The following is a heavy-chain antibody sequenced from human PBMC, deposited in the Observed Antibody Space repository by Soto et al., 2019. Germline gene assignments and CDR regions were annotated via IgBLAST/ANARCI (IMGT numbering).Heavy chain of an antibody. CDR1: GFTFSSYA. Sequence: GGSLRLSCAASGFTFSSYAMHWVRQAPGKGLEWVAVISYDGSNKYYADSVKGRFTISRDNSKNTLYLQMNSLRAEDTAVYYCARDFETYDILTGLDYWGQGTLVTVSS. CDR2: ISYDGSNK. J-gene: IGHJ4*02. CDR3: ARDFETYDILTGLDY. D-gene: IGHD3-9*01. V-gene: IGHV3-30-3*01.